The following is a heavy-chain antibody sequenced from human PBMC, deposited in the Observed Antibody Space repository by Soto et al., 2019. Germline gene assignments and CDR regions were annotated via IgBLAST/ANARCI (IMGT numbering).Heavy chain of an antibody. CDR3: ARDWKTGADGIDF. Sequence: DVQLLESGGGLVQPGGSLRLSCAASGFTFSDYAMTWVRQAPEKGLAWVSSIRSNNAESFYADSVKGRFAISRDYSRNTLFLQMNDLRAEDTAIYYCARDWKTGADGIDFWGQGTLVAVSS. V-gene: IGHV3-23*01. D-gene: IGHD1-1*01. CDR2: IRSNNAES. CDR1: GFTFSDYA. J-gene: IGHJ4*02.